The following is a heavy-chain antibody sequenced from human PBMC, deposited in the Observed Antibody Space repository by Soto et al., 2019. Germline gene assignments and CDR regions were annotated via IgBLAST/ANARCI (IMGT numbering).Heavy chain of an antibody. CDR3: ASYYYESSGYYGAFDI. J-gene: IGHJ3*02. D-gene: IGHD3-22*01. Sequence: SETLSLTCTASGGSISSSDYYWSWIRQPPGKGLEWIGYIYYSGSTYYNPSLKSRVTISVDTSKNQFSLKLSSVTAADTAVYYCASYYYESSGYYGAFDIWGQGTMVTVSS. V-gene: IGHV4-30-4*01. CDR1: GGSISSSDYY. CDR2: IYYSGST.